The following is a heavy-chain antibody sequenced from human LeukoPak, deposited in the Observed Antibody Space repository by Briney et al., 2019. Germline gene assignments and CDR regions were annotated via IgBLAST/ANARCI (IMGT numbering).Heavy chain of an antibody. J-gene: IGHJ6*02. Sequence: PSETLSLTCAVYGGSFSGYYWSWIRQPPGKGLEWIGEINHSGSTNYNPSLKSRVTISVDTSKNQFSLKLGSVTAADAAVYYCARGPAYCSSTSCSWWRPYGMDVWGQGSTVTVSS. CDR3: ARGPAYCSSTSCSWWRPYGMDV. CDR1: GGSFSGYY. V-gene: IGHV4-34*01. CDR2: INHSGST. D-gene: IGHD2-2*01.